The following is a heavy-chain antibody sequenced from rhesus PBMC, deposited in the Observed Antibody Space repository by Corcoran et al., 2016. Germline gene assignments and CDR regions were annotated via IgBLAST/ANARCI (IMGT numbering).Heavy chain of an antibody. J-gene: IGHJ2*01. D-gene: IGHD3-22*01. CDR2: IYWSDSK. Sequence: QVTLKESGPALVKPTQTLTLTCTFSGFSISTTGTGVGWIRQPPGKALEWLASIYWSDSKYSSTSVKGRLTISMDTSKNQVVLTMTDMDPVDTATYYCARTYWSDWRWYFDLWGPGTPITISS. CDR3: ARTYWSDWRWYFDL. V-gene: IGHV2-95*01. CDR1: GFSISTTGTG.